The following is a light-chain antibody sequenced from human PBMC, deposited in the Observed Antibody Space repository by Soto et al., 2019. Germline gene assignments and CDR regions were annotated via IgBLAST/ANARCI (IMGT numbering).Light chain of an antibody. CDR3: QQRRSWPRTWT. Sequence: EIVLTQSPATLSLSPGERATLSCRASQSVGTYLAWYQQKSGQAPRLLIHEATNRATGIPARFSGSGSGTDFTLTISSVEPEDFAVYYCQQRRSWPRTWTFGQGTKVEIK. CDR2: EAT. J-gene: IGKJ1*01. CDR1: QSVGTY. V-gene: IGKV3-11*01.